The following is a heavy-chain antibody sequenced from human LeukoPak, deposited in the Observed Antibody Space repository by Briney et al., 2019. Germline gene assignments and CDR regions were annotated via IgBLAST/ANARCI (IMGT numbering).Heavy chain of an antibody. CDR2: ISGSGGST. CDR3: ARDGGYSYGYGY. V-gene: IGHV3-23*01. CDR1: GFTFSSYA. Sequence: PGGSLRLSCAASGFTFSSYAMSWVRQAPGKGLEWVSAISGSGGSTYYADSVKGRFTISRDNAKNSLYLQMNSLRAEDTAVYYCARDGGYSYGYGYWGQGTLVTVSS. J-gene: IGHJ4*02. D-gene: IGHD5-18*01.